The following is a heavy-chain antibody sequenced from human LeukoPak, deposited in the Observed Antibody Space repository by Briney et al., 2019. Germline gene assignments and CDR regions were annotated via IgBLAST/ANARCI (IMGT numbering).Heavy chain of an antibody. CDR1: GYTFTSYG. J-gene: IGHJ6*02. V-gene: IGHV1-18*01. Sequence: GASVKVSCKASGYTFTSYGISWVRHAPGQGLEWMGWISAYNGNTNYAQKLQGRVTMTTDTSTSTAYMELRSLRSDDTAVYYCARGLLTPFFGAYGMDVWGQGTTVTVSS. CDR3: ARGLLTPFFGAYGMDV. D-gene: IGHD1-26*01. CDR2: ISAYNGNT.